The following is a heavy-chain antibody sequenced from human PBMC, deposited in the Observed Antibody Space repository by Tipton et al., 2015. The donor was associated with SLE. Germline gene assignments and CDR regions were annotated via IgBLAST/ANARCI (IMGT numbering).Heavy chain of an antibody. D-gene: IGHD6-19*01. Sequence: GSLRLSCAASGFTFSTYSMNWVRQAPGKGLEWVSSISSTSTYIYYADSVNGRFTISRDNAKNSLYLQMNSLRADDTALYYCARDLGIAVAGTGGYWGQGTLVTVSS. CDR2: ISSTSTYI. CDR1: GFTFSTYS. J-gene: IGHJ4*02. CDR3: ARDLGIAVAGTGGY. V-gene: IGHV3-21*01.